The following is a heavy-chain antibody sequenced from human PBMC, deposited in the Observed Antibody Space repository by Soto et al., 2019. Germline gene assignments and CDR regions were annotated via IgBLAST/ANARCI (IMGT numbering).Heavy chain of an antibody. V-gene: IGHV3-48*01. CDR2: IYSGSNGI. CDR1: GFTFSSCS. D-gene: IGHD2-15*01. CDR3: ARGQLERYCEGDSCQGYYYYYMDV. J-gene: IGHJ6*03. Sequence: EVQLVESGGGLVQPGGSLRLSCAVSGFTFSSCSINWVRQAPGKGLEWLSSIYSGSNGIYYADSVKGRFTISRDNAKNPLYLQMNSLRAEDPAAYSCARGQLERYCEGDSCQGYYYYYMDVWGKGTTVTVSS.